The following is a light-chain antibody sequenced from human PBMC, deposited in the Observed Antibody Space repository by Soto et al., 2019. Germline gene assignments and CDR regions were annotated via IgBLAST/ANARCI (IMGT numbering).Light chain of an antibody. Sequence: DIVMTQSPDSLAVSLGERATINCKSSQSVLYSSNNKNYLAWYQQKPGQPPKLLIYWASTRESGLPDRFSGSGSGADFILTISRLQAEDVAAYYCQQYFRPWTFGRGTKVEIK. V-gene: IGKV4-1*01. J-gene: IGKJ1*01. CDR3: QQYFRPWT. CDR2: WAS. CDR1: QSVLYSSNNKNY.